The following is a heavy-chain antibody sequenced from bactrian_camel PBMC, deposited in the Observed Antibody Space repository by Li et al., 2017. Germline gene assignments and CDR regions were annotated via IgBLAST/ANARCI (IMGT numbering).Heavy chain of an antibody. CDR2: IDTADYA. CDR1: GKVYATHC. D-gene: IGHD6*01. V-gene: IGHV3S53*01. Sequence: VQLVESGGGSVQAGGSLTLSCVHSGKVYATHCIGWFRQSPGSGREGVANIDTADYADYADSVKGRFTISKDNAKNTLYLQMNTLEPEDTAMYYCAADRGWRTVVAGCPFGEYKHWGQGAQVTV. J-gene: IGHJ4*01. CDR3: AADRGWRTVVAGCPFGEYKH.